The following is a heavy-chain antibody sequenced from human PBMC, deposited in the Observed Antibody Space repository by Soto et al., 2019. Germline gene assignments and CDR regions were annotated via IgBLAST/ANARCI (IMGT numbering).Heavy chain of an antibody. CDR2: ISAYNGDT. CDR3: ARTGRFLEWLSTFDY. D-gene: IGHD3-3*01. CDR1: GYTFSDYG. Sequence: QVPLVQSGAEVAKPGAPVKVSCKSSGYTFSDYGISWVRQAPGQGLEWMGWISAYNGDTNYAHKFQGRVTMTTDTSTSTAYLELRSLRSDDTAVYYCARTGRFLEWLSTFDYWGQGNLVTVSS. J-gene: IGHJ4*02. V-gene: IGHV1-18*01.